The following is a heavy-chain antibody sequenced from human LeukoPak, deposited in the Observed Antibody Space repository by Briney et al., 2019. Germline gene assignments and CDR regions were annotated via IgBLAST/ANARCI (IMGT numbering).Heavy chain of an antibody. Sequence: GGAPRLSCAASGFTFSSYEMNWGRPAPGKGLEWVSYISSSGSTIYYADSVKGRFTISRDNAKNSLYLQVNSLRAEDTAVYYCARGRSSSWYEFLDNWFDPWGQGTLVTVSS. CDR1: GFTFSSYE. V-gene: IGHV3-48*03. J-gene: IGHJ5*02. D-gene: IGHD6-13*01. CDR3: ARGRSSSWYEFLDNWFDP. CDR2: ISSSGSTI.